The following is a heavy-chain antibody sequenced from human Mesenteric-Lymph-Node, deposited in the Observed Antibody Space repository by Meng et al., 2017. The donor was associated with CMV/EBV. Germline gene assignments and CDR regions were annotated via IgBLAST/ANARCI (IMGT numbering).Heavy chain of an antibody. CDR1: GYTFTSYG. D-gene: IGHD5-18*01. CDR2: IILILGTP. J-gene: IGHJ5*02. V-gene: IGHV1-69*04. CDR3: ASGRSGNSYAYDQ. Sequence: SVKVSCKASGYTFTSYGISWVRQAPGQGLEWMGRIILILGTPNHAQKFQGRVTITADKSTSTVYMELNSLRSEDTAIYYCASGRSGNSYAYDQWGQGTLVTVSS.